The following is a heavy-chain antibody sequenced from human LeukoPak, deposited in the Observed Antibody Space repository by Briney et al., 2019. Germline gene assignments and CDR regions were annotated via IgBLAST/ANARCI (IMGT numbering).Heavy chain of an antibody. V-gene: IGHV1-18*01. CDR3: ARDLPLDYYGSGSYYLDAFDI. J-gene: IGHJ3*02. D-gene: IGHD3-10*01. CDR1: GYTFTSYG. Sequence: EASVKVSCKASGYTFTSYGISWVRQAPGQGLEWMGWISAYNGNTNYAQKLQGRVTMTTDTSTSTAYMELRSLRSDDTAVYYCARDLPLDYYGSGSYYLDAFDIWGQGTMVTVSS. CDR2: ISAYNGNT.